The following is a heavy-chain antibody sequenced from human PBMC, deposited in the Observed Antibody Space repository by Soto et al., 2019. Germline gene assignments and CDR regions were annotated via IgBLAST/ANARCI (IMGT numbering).Heavy chain of an antibody. D-gene: IGHD3-3*01. CDR1: GFTFSNAW. CDR2: IKSKTDGGTT. J-gene: IGHJ6*03. CDR3: TTDPPAGYDFWSGYQYYYYYMDV. V-gene: IGHV3-15*01. Sequence: GGSLRLSCAASGFTFSNAWMSWVRQAPGKGLEWVGRIKSKTDGGTTDYAAPVKGRFTISRDDSKNTLYLQMNSLKTEDTAVYYCTTDPPAGYDFWSGYQYYYYYMDVWGKGTTVTVSS.